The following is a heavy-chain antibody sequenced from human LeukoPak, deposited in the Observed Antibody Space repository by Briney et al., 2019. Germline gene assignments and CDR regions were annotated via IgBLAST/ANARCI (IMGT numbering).Heavy chain of an antibody. CDR2: VRFDGSDT. V-gene: IGHV3-30*02. CDR3: TGDSDY. J-gene: IGHJ4*02. Sequence: PGGSLRLSCAASGFTFNTYDMHWVRQAPGKGLEWVAFVRFDGSDTYYADSVEGRFTLSRDNSKNTLYLQMNSLRAEDTAVYYCTGDSDYWGQGTLVTVSS. CDR1: GFTFNTYD.